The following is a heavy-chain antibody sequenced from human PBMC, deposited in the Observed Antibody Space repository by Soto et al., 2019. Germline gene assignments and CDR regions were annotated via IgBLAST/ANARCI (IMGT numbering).Heavy chain of an antibody. CDR2: ISSSSSYI. J-gene: IGHJ4*02. CDR1: GFTFSSHS. D-gene: IGHD6-19*01. CDR3: ARDGSFGSGWYPDY. Sequence: GGSLRLSCAASGFTFSSHSMNWVRQAPGKGLEWVSSISSSSSYIYYADSVKGRFTISRDNAKNSLYLQMNSLRAEDTAVYYCARDGSFGSGWYPDYWGQGTLVTVSS. V-gene: IGHV3-21*01.